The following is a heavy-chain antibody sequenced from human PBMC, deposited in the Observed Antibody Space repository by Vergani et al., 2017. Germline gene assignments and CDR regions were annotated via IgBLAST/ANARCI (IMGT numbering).Heavy chain of an antibody. CDR2: ISSGGGDI. V-gene: IGHV3-23*01. CDR1: GFTFDTYT. Sequence: EVQLLESGGGLVQPGGSRRLSCAGSGFTFDTYTMAYVRQAPGKGLEWVATISSGGGDIFYADSVKGRFTISRDNSKNTLYLQMNSLRVEDTAVYYCARGSDNNNWGKGTRVTVS. J-gene: IGHJ4*02. D-gene: IGHD1/OR15-1a*01. CDR3: ARGSDNNN.